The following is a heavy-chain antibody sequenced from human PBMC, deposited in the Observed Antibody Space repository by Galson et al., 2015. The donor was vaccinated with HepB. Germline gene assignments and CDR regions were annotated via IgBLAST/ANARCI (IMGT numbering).Heavy chain of an antibody. V-gene: IGHV3-7*01. Sequence: SLRLSCAASGFTFSSYWMSWVRLAPGKGLEWVANIKQDGSEKYYADSVKGRFTISRDNAKNTLYLQMNSLRVEDTAVYYCARGGFGSRTDFWRQGALVTISS. CDR3: ARGGFGSRTDF. J-gene: IGHJ4*02. CDR1: GFTFSSYW. CDR2: IKQDGSEK. D-gene: IGHD3-10*01.